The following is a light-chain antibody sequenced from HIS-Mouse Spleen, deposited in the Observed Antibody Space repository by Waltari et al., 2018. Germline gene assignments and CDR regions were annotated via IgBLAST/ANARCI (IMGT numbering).Light chain of an antibody. Sequence: QSALTQPRPVSGSPGQPVPISCTAPSSDVGGYNSFLWYPQHPGNAPKLMIYDVSKRPSGVPDRFSGSKSGNTASLTISGLQAEDEADYYCCSYAGSYTGVFGTGTKVTVL. J-gene: IGLJ1*01. CDR3: CSYAGSYTGV. CDR2: DVS. CDR1: SSDVGGYNS. V-gene: IGLV2-11*01.